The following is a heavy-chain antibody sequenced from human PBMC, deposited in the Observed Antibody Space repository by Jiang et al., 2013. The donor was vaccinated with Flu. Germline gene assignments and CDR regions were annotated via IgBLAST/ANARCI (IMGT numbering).Heavy chain of an antibody. Sequence: PTQTLTLTCTFSGFSLSTSGVGVGWIRQPPGKALEWLALIYWNDDKRYSPSLKSRLTITKDTSKNQVVLTMTNMDPVDTATYYCALLGSTMVRGVTIFDYWGQGTLVTVSS. J-gene: IGHJ4*02. D-gene: IGHD3-10*01. CDR3: ALLGSTMVRGVTIFDY. CDR2: IYWNDDK. CDR1: GFSLSTSGVG. V-gene: IGHV2-5*01.